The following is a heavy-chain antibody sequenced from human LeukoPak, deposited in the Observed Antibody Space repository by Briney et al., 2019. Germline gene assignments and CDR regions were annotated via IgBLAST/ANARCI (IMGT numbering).Heavy chain of an antibody. CDR2: IYTSGST. CDR3: ARDQWLVGFDY. V-gene: IGHV4-61*02. CDR1: GGSISSSSYY. J-gene: IGHJ4*02. Sequence: SETLSLTCTVSGGSISSSSYYWSWIRQPAGKGLEWIGRIYTSGSTNYNPSLKSRVTIPVDTSKNQFSLKLSSVTAADTAVYYCARDQWLVGFDYWGQGTLVTVSS. D-gene: IGHD6-19*01.